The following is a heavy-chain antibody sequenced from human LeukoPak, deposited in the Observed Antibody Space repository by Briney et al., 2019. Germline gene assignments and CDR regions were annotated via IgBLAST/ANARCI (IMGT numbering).Heavy chain of an antibody. CDR2: IYSGGNT. J-gene: IGHJ4*02. CDR1: ELTVSSNS. Sequence: GGSRRLSCTVSELTVSSNSWSWVRQAPGKGLDWVSFIYSGGNTHYSDSVKGRFTISRDNAKNSLYLQMNSLRAEDTAVYYCARGDTRVDILDYWGQGTLVTVSS. D-gene: IGHD5-12*01. V-gene: IGHV3-53*01. CDR3: ARGDTRVDILDY.